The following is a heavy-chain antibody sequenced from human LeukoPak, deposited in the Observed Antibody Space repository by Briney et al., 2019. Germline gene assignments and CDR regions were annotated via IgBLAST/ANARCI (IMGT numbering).Heavy chain of an antibody. V-gene: IGHV4-30-2*01. D-gene: IGHD6-19*01. CDR3: AREADEVAVAGIGY. J-gene: IGHJ4*02. CDR1: GGSISSGGYY. Sequence: PSETLSLTCTVSGGSISSGGYYWSWIRQPPGKGLEWIGYIYHSGSTYYNPSLKSRVTISVDRSKNQFSLKLSSVTAADTAVYYCAREADEVAVAGIGYWGQGTLVTVSS. CDR2: IYHSGST.